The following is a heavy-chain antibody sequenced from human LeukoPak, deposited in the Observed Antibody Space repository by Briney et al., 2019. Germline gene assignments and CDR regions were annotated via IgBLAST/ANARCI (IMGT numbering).Heavy chain of an antibody. D-gene: IGHD2-2*01. Sequence: GGSLRLSCAASGFTFSSYWMSWVRQAPGKGLEWVANIKQDGSEKYYVDSVKGRFTISRDNAKNSLHLQMNSLRAEDTAVYYCARVQRYCSSSSCPWEPFDYWGQGTLVTVSS. V-gene: IGHV3-7*05. CDR2: IKQDGSEK. J-gene: IGHJ4*02. CDR1: GFTFSSYW. CDR3: ARVQRYCSSSSCPWEPFDY.